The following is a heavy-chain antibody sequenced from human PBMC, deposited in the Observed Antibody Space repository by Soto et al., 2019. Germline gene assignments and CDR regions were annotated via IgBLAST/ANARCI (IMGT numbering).Heavy chain of an antibody. CDR1: GFTFSSYG. J-gene: IGHJ4*02. CDR3: ACPLTVTTGQGDY. CDR2: ISYDGSNK. Sequence: QVQLVESGGGVVQPGRSLRLSCAASGFTFSSYGMHWVRQAPGKGLEWVAVISYDGSNKYYADSVKGRFTISRDNSKNTLYLQMNSLRAEDTAVYYCACPLTVTTGQGDYWGQGTLVTVSS. D-gene: IGHD4-17*01. V-gene: IGHV3-30*03.